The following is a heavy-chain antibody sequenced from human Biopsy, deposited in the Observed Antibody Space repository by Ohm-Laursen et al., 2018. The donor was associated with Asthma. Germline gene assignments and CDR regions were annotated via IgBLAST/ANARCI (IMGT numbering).Heavy chain of an antibody. D-gene: IGHD4-17*01. CDR3: ARTTYGHDGFDP. J-gene: IGHJ5*02. V-gene: IGHV4-30-4*01. Sequence: TLSLTCPVSGASIKTDDHYWSWLRQPPGKGLEWFGFIHYSGSTYYNPSLKSRVSISLDTSKNQFSLSLTSVTAADTAVYYCARTTYGHDGFDPWGQGTLVTVSS. CDR2: IHYSGST. CDR1: GASIKTDDHY.